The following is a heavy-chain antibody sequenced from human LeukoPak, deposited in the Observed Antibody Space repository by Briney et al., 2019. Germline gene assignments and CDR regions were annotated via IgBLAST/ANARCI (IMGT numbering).Heavy chain of an antibody. V-gene: IGHV4-59*12. CDR1: GGSISSYY. J-gene: IGHJ6*02. CDR2: IYYGGST. Sequence: SETLSLTCTVSGGSISSYYWSWIRQPPGKGLEWIGYIYYGGSTNYNPSLKSRVTISVDTSKNQFSLKLSSATAADTAVYYCASSYYDSSGYYLPGLDMDVWGQGTTVTVSS. CDR3: ASSYYDSSGYYLPGLDMDV. D-gene: IGHD3-22*01.